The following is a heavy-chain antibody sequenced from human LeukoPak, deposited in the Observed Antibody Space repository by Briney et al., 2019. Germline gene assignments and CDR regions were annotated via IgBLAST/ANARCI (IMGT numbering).Heavy chain of an antibody. Sequence: WASVTVSFKASAYTFTDYYLHWVRQAPGQGPEWMGWIDPNNGDTEYAQKFQGRVTMTRVRSISTAYMELSRLTSDDTAVYYCARRSRNGLDAFDIWGQGTMVTVSS. CDR3: ARRSRNGLDAFDI. D-gene: IGHD2-8*01. V-gene: IGHV1-2*02. J-gene: IGHJ3*02. CDR1: AYTFTDYY. CDR2: IDPNNGDT.